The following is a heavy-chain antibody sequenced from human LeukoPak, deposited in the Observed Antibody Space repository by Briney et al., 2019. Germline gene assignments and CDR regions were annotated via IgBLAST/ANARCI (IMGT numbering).Heavy chain of an antibody. J-gene: IGHJ6*03. CDR1: GGTFSSCA. D-gene: IGHD2-15*01. Sequence: GASVKVSCKASGGTFSSCAISWVRQAPGQGLEWMGGIIPIFGTANYAQKFQGRVTITADKSTSTAYMELSSLRSEDTAVYYCARVVHYSKRGYYYYYYMDVWGKGTTVTVSS. V-gene: IGHV1-69*06. CDR2: IIPIFGTA. CDR3: ARVVHYSKRGYYYYYYMDV.